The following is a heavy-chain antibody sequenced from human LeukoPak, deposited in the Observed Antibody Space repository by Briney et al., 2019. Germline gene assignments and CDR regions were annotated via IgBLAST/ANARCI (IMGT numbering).Heavy chain of an antibody. J-gene: IGHJ4*02. CDR1: GGSFSGYY. CDR2: INHSGST. CDR3: ARGEYSSSSGTGY. Sequence: PSETLSLTCAVYGGSFSGYYWSWIRRPPGKGLEWIGEINHSGSTNYNPSLKSRVTISVDTSKNQFSLKLSSVTAADTAVYYCARGEYSSSSGTGYWGQGTLVTVSS. V-gene: IGHV4-34*01. D-gene: IGHD6-6*01.